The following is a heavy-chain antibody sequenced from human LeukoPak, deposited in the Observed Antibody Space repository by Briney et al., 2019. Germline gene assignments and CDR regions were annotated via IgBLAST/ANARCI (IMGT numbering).Heavy chain of an antibody. V-gene: IGHV3-13*01. Sequence: GGSLRLSCAASGFTFSSYDMHWVRQATGKGLEWVSAIGTAGDTYYPGSVKGRFTISRENAKNPLYLQMNSLRAGDTAVYYCARGAPYYYGMDVWGQGTTVTVSS. CDR3: ARGAPYYYGMDV. CDR2: IGTAGDT. J-gene: IGHJ6*02. CDR1: GFTFSSYD.